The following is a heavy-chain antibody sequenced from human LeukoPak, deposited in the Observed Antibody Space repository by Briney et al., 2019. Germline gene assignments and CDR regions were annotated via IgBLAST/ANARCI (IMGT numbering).Heavy chain of an antibody. CDR1: GFTFTSSA. Sequence: SVKVSCKASGFTFTSSAMLWVRQARGQRLEWIGWIVVGSGNTNYAQKFQERVTITRDMSTSTAYMELSSLRSEDTAVYYCAADSSGYYSFDPWGQGTLVTVSS. J-gene: IGHJ5*02. D-gene: IGHD3-22*01. V-gene: IGHV1-58*02. CDR2: IVVGSGNT. CDR3: AADSSGYYSFDP.